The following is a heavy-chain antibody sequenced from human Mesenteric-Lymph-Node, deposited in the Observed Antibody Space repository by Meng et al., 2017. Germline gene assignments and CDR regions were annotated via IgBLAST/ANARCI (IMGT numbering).Heavy chain of an antibody. CDR1: GFTFSSYA. Sequence: GESLKISCAASGFTFSSYAMSWVRQAPGKGLEWVSSISSSSSYICYADSVKGRFTISRDSAKNSLYLQMNSLRAEDTAVYYCAREKAFDYWGQGTLVTVSS. CDR3: AREKAFDY. V-gene: IGHV3-21*01. J-gene: IGHJ4*02. CDR2: ISSSSSYI.